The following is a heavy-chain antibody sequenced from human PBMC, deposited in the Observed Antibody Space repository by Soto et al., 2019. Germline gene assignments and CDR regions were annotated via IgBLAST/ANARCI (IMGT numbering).Heavy chain of an antibody. CDR2: AYYRSRWYN. J-gene: IGHJ5*01. V-gene: IGHV6-1*01. CDR3: ARLIGDGWLDS. CDR1: GDSVSTNSAT. Sequence: QVLLQQSGPGLVKPSQTLSLTCAISGDSVSTNSATWDWIRQSPSRGLEWLGRAYYRSRWYNDYAESVRRQITITPDTSNNQLSLQLNSVTPDDTAVYYCARLIGDGWLDSWGQGTLVTVSS.